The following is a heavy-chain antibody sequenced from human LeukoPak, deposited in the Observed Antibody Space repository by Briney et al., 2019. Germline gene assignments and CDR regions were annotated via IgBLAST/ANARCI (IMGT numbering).Heavy chain of an antibody. CDR3: ASTRDSSGQAY. Sequence: GGSLRLSCAASGFTVSSNSMSWVRQAPGKGLEWVSVIYSGGSTYYADSVKGRFTISRDDSKNTLYLQMNSLRAEDTAVYYCASTRDSSGQAYWGQGTLVTVSS. V-gene: IGHV3-53*01. J-gene: IGHJ4*02. D-gene: IGHD3-22*01. CDR1: GFTVSSNS. CDR2: IYSGGST.